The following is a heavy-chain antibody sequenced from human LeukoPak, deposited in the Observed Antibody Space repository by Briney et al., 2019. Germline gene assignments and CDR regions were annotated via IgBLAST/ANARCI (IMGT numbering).Heavy chain of an antibody. Sequence: GGSLRLSCAASGFTFSSYGMHWVRQAPGKGLEWVAVIWYDGSNKYYADSVKGRFTISRDNAKNSLFLQMNSLRAEDTAVYYCATDRGYSTFDIRGQGTMVTVSS. CDR1: GFTFSSYG. CDR2: IWYDGSNK. J-gene: IGHJ3*02. CDR3: ATDRGYSTFDI. V-gene: IGHV3-33*03. D-gene: IGHD5-18*01.